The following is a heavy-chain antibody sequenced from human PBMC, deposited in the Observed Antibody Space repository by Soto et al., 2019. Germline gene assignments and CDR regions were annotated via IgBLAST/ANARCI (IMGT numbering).Heavy chain of an antibody. J-gene: IGHJ4*02. CDR1: GGSISSGGYY. CDR3: ARGCSGGSCYSH. Sequence: QVQLQESGPGLVKPSQTLSLTCTVSGGSISSGGYYWSWIRQHPGKGRERIGYIYYSGSTYYNPSLKSRVTISEDTCKNQFALKLSSVTAADTAVYYCARGCSGGSCYSHWGQGTLVTVSS. D-gene: IGHD2-15*01. CDR2: IYYSGST. V-gene: IGHV4-31*03.